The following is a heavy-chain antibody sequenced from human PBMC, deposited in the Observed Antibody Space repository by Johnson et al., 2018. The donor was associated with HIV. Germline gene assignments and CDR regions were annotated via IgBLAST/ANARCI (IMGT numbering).Heavy chain of an antibody. Sequence: QVQLVESGGGVVQPGGSLRLSCAASGFTFSTYAIHWVRQAPGKGLEWVVVISSDGNNKYYADSVKGRFTISRDKSKNMVYLQMNSLRAEDTAVYFCAKDRAEVVVVHDALDMWGQGTMVTVSS. D-gene: IGHD3-22*01. V-gene: IGHV3-30-3*02. CDR3: AKDRAEVVVVHDALDM. CDR1: GFTFSTYA. J-gene: IGHJ3*02. CDR2: ISSDGNNK.